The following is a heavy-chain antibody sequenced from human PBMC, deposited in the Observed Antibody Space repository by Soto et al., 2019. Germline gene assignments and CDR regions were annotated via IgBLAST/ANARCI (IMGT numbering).Heavy chain of an antibody. D-gene: IGHD5-18*01. V-gene: IGHV4-39*01. CDR1: GGSISSSSYY. J-gene: IGHJ2*01. CDR3: ARQLKPDTAMVTHWYFDL. Sequence: SETLSLTCTVSGGSISSSSYYWGWIRQPPGKGLEWIGSIYYSGSTYYNPSLKSRVTISVDTSKNQFSLKLSSVTAADTAVYYCARQLKPDTAMVTHWYFDLLGRGTLVTVSS. CDR2: IYYSGST.